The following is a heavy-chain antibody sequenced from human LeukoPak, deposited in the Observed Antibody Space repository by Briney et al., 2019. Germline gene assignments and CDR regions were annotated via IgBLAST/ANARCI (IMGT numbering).Heavy chain of an antibody. J-gene: IGHJ4*02. CDR3: AKSPAPGVRGYSGGDLDY. Sequence: GGSLRLSCAASGFTFSSYGMHWVRQAPGKGLEWVAVISYDGSNKYYADSVKGRFTISRDNSKNTLYLQMNSLRAEDTAVYYCAKSPAPGVRGYSGGDLDYWGQGTLVTVSS. D-gene: IGHD2-15*01. V-gene: IGHV3-30*18. CDR1: GFTFSSYG. CDR2: ISYDGSNK.